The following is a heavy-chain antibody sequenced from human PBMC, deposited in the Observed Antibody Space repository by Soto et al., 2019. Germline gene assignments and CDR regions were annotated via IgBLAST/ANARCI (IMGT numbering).Heavy chain of an antibody. D-gene: IGHD3-3*01. CDR3: AKGRYDFWSPYYFDS. CDR2: ITWNSRVL. J-gene: IGHJ4*02. Sequence: EVQPVESGGRLVQPGRSLSLSCVGTGLNFDDFAMHWVRQAPGKGLEWVSGITWNSRVLAYADSVKGRFTISRDNARNSLYLQMDSLRDEDTALYYCAKGRYDFWSPYYFDSWGQGTLVTVSS. CDR1: GLNFDDFA. V-gene: IGHV3-9*01.